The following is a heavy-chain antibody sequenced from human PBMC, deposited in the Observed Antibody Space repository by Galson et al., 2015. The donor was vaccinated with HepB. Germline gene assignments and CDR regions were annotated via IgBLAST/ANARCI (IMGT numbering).Heavy chain of an antibody. V-gene: IGHV7-4-1*02. D-gene: IGHD1-26*01. Sequence: SVKVSCKASGYTFTSYAMNWVRQAPGQGLEWMGWINTNTGNPTYAQGFTGRFVFSLDTSVSTAYLQISSLKAEDTAVYHCAREAGELAALDAFDIWGQGTMVTVSS. J-gene: IGHJ3*02. CDR1: GYTFTSYA. CDR3: AREAGELAALDAFDI. CDR2: INTNTGNP.